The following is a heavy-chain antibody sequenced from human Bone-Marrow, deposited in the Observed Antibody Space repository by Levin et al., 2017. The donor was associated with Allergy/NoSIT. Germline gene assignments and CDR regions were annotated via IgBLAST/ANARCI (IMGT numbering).Heavy chain of an antibody. D-gene: IGHD1-7*01. CDR1: GFTFSSYA. V-gene: IGHV3-23*01. Sequence: PGGSLRLSCAASGFTFSSYAMSWVRQAPGKGLEWVSAISGSGGSTYYADSVKGRFTISRDNSKNTLYLQMNSLRAEDTAVYYCAKDPREGNWNYYFDYWGQGTLVTVSS. CDR2: ISGSGGST. CDR3: AKDPREGNWNYYFDY. J-gene: IGHJ4*02.